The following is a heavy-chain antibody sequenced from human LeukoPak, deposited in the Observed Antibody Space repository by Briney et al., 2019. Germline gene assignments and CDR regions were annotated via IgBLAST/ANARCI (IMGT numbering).Heavy chain of an antibody. CDR2: IYYSGST. D-gene: IGHD7-27*01. J-gene: IGHJ4*02. CDR1: GGSINSDY. CDR3: ARLHPGDY. V-gene: IGHV4-59*01. Sequence: PSQTLSLTCTVSGGSINSDYWSWIRQPPGKGLEWIGYIYYSGSTNYNPSLKSRVTISVDTSKNQFSLKLRSVTAADTAVYYCARLHPGDYWGQGTLVTVSS.